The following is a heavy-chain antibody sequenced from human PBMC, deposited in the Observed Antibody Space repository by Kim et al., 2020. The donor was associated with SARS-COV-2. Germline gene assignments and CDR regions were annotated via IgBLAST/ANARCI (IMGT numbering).Heavy chain of an antibody. V-gene: IGHV3-23*01. Sequence: GGSLRLSCAASGFTFSSYAMSWVRQAPGKGLEWVSAISGSGGSTYYADSVKGRFTISRDNSKNTLYLQMNSLRAEDTAVYYCAKVREIEYSSSSGGLFFDYWGQGTLVTVSS. D-gene: IGHD6-6*01. CDR1: GFTFSSYA. CDR2: ISGSGGST. CDR3: AKVREIEYSSSSGGLFFDY. J-gene: IGHJ4*02.